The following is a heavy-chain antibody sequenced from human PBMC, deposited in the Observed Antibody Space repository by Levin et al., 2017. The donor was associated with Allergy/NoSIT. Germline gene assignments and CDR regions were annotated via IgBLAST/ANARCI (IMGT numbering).Heavy chain of an antibody. J-gene: IGHJ4*02. CDR1: GITFSDYG. CDR3: AKGGSFDS. V-gene: IGHV3-30*18. D-gene: IGHD3-10*01. CDR2: SSNDGKNQ. Sequence: SLKISCAVSGITFSDYGFHWVRQAPGKGLEWVAISSNDGKNQYYADSVKGRFTVSRDKSKNTLNLQMNTLSPDDTAVYYCAKGGSFDSWGQGTLVTVSS.